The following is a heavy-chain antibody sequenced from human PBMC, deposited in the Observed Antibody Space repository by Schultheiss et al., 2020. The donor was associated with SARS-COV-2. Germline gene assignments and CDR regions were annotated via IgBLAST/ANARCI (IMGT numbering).Heavy chain of an antibody. Sequence: GSLRLSCAVYGGSFSGYYWSWIRQPPGKGLEWIGEINHSGSTNYNPSLKSRVTISVDTSKNQFSLKLSSVTAADTAVYYCANLPRPGYWGQGTLVTVSS. V-gene: IGHV4-34*01. J-gene: IGHJ4*02. CDR2: INHSGST. CDR1: GGSFSGYY. CDR3: ANLPRPGY.